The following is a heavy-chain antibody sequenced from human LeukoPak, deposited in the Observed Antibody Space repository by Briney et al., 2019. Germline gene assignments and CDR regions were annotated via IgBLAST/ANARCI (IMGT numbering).Heavy chain of an antibody. CDR2: ISAYNGNT. V-gene: IGHV1-18*01. D-gene: IGHD4-4*01. J-gene: IGHJ6*02. Sequence: ASVTVSCKASGYTFTSYGISWVRQAPGQGLEWMGWISAYNGNTNYAQKLQGRVTMTTDTSTCTAYMELRSLRSDDTAVYYCARTEYDYSNPSWAYYYYGMDVWGQGTTVTVSS. CDR1: GYTFTSYG. CDR3: ARTEYDYSNPSWAYYYYGMDV.